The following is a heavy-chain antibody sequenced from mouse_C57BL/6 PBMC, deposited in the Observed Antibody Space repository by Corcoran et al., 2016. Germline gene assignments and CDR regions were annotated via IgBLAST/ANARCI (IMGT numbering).Heavy chain of an antibody. Sequence: EVQLQQSGPELVKPGASVKISCKASGYTFTDYYMNWVKQSHGKSLEWIGDINPNNGGTSYNQKFKGKATLTVDKSSSTAYMELRSLTSEDSAVYYCARRITTVVHFDYWGQGTTLTVSS. CDR3: ARRITTVVHFDY. V-gene: IGHV1-26*01. CDR2: INPNNGGT. D-gene: IGHD1-1*01. J-gene: IGHJ2*01. CDR1: GYTFTDYY.